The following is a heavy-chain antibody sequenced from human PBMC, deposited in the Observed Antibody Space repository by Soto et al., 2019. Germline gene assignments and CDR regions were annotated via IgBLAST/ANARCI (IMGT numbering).Heavy chain of an antibody. CDR2: IIPILGIA. D-gene: IGHD4-17*01. Sequence: GASVKVSCKASGGTFSSYTISWVRQAPGQGLEWMGRIIPILGIANYAQKFQGRVTITADKSTSTAYMELSSLRSEDTAVYYCARVVPPARLTVSTPTALDYWGQGTLVTVSS. CDR3: ARVVPPARLTVSTPTALDY. J-gene: IGHJ4*02. CDR1: GGTFSSYT. V-gene: IGHV1-69*02.